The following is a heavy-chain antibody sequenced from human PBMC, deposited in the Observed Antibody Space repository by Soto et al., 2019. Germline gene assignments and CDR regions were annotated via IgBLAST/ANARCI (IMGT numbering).Heavy chain of an antibody. CDR2: IYYSGST. Sequence: QVQLQESGPGLVKPSQTLSLTCTVSGGSISSGGYYWSWIRQHPGKGLEWIGYIYYSGSTYYNPSLKSRVTISVDTSKNQFSLKLSSVTAADTAVYYCARAEDSSGYYSQSRYDAFDIWGQGTMVTVSS. CDR1: GGSISSGGYY. D-gene: IGHD3-22*01. CDR3: ARAEDSSGYYSQSRYDAFDI. J-gene: IGHJ3*02. V-gene: IGHV4-31*03.